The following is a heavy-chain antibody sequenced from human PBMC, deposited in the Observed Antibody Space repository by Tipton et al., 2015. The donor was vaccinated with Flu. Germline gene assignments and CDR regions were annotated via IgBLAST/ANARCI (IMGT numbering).Heavy chain of an antibody. CDR2: INYSGRS. CDR1: GGSISSSNYY. J-gene: IGHJ4*02. V-gene: IGHV4-39*07. CDR3: VSDRGWMTEDF. D-gene: IGHD5-12*01. Sequence: TLSLTCTVSGGSISSSNYYWGWIRQPPGKGLQWIASINYSGRSYYSPSLKGRVTISKDPPKNQFSLNLSSVTAADTAVYYCVSDRGWMTEDFWGPGTLVTVSS.